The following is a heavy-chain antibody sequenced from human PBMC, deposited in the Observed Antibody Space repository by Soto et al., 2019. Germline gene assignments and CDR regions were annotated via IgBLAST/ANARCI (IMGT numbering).Heavy chain of an antibody. Sequence: QLQLQESGSGLVKPSQTLSLTCAVSGGSISSGGYSWSWIRQPPGKGLEWIGYIYHSGSTYYNPSLKSRVTISVDRSKNQFSLKLSSVTAADTAVYYCARVRKFYCTNGVCYFFDYWGQGTLVTVSS. D-gene: IGHD2-8*01. J-gene: IGHJ4*02. CDR3: ARVRKFYCTNGVCYFFDY. CDR2: IYHSGST. CDR1: GGSISSGGYS. V-gene: IGHV4-30-2*01.